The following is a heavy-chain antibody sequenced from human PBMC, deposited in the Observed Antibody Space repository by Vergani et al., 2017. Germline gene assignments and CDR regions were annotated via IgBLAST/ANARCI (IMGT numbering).Heavy chain of an antibody. CDR3: AGDSSSWQRADY. Sequence: QVRLQESGPGLVKPSETLSLICTVSGVSITTYYWSWVRQPPGKGLEWLGYIYYSGSTTYNPSLKSRLTISVDTSMKQFSLRLSSVTAADTALYYCAGDSSSWQRADYWGQGTLVTVSS. V-gene: IGHV4-59*01. CDR1: GVSITTYY. J-gene: IGHJ4*02. D-gene: IGHD6-13*01. CDR2: IYYSGST.